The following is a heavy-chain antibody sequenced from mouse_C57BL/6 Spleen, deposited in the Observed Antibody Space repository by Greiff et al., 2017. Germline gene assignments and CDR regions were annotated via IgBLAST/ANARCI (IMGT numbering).Heavy chain of an antibody. CDR1: GYAFTNYL. CDR3: AREEMVGFAY. V-gene: IGHV1-54*01. Sequence: QVQLQQSGAVLVRPGTSVKVSCKASGYAFTNYLIEWVKQRPGQGLEWIGVFNPGSGGTNYNEKFKGKATLTADKSSSTAYVQLSSRTSEDSAVYVWAREEMVGFAYWGQGTLGTVAA. CDR2: FNPGSGGT. J-gene: IGHJ3*01. D-gene: IGHD1-1*02.